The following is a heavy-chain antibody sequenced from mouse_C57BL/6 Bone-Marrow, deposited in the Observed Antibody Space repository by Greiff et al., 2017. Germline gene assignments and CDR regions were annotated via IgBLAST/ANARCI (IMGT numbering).Heavy chain of an antibody. CDR3: ARGGYYGKDAMDY. CDR2: INPGSGGT. D-gene: IGHD1-1*01. V-gene: IGHV1-54*01. CDR1: GYAFTNYL. J-gene: IGHJ4*01. Sequence: VKLQQSGAELVRPGPSVKVSCKASGYAFTNYLIEWVKQRPGQGLEWIGVINPGSGGTNYNEKFKGKATLTADKSSSTAYMQLSSLTSEDSAVYFCARGGYYGKDAMDYWGQGTSVTVSS.